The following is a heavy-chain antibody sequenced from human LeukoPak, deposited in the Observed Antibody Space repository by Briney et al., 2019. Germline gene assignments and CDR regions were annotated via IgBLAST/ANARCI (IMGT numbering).Heavy chain of an antibody. CDR3: AGGDILTGYYPFDP. CDR2: IYYSGST. V-gene: IGHV4-59*01. CDR1: GGSISSYY. D-gene: IGHD3-9*01. J-gene: IGHJ5*02. Sequence: PSETLSLTCTVSGGSISSYYWSWIRQPPGKGLEWIGYIYYSGSTNYNPSLKSRVTISVDTSKNQFTLKLSSVTAADTAVYYCAGGDILTGYYPFDPWGQGTLVTVSS.